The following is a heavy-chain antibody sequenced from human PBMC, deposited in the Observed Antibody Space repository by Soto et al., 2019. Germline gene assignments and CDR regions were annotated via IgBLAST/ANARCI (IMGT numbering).Heavy chain of an antibody. CDR1: GGSISSYY. V-gene: IGHV4-59*01. CDR3: ARVGFCSSTSCYIVEAFDI. Sequence: SDTLYLTCTVSGGSISSYYWSWIRQPPGKGLEWIGYIYYSGSTNYNPSLKSRVTISVDTSKNQFSLKLSSVTAADTAVYYCARVGFCSSTSCYIVEAFDIWGQGTMVTVSS. D-gene: IGHD2-2*02. J-gene: IGHJ3*02. CDR2: IYYSGST.